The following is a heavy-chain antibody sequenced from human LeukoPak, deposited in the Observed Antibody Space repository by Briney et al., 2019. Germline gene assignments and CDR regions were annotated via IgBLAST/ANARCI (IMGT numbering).Heavy chain of an antibody. Sequence: GGSLRLSCAASGFTFSSYEMNWVRQAPGKGLEWVSYISSSGSTIYYADSVKGRFTISRDNAKNSLYLQMNSLRAEDTAVYYCAKLTDGDSVSYWGQGTLVTVSS. CDR1: GFTFSSYE. CDR3: AKLTDGDSVSY. D-gene: IGHD4-17*01. CDR2: ISSSGSTI. J-gene: IGHJ4*02. V-gene: IGHV3-48*03.